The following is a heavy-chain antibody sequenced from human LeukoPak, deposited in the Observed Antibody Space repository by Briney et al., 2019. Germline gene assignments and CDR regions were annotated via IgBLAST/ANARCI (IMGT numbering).Heavy chain of an antibody. Sequence: SETLSLTCTVSGGSISSYYWSWIRQPAGKGLEWIGRIYSSGSTNYNPSLKSRVTMSVDTSKSQFSLNLTSVTAADTAVYYCARDRGGSYDTRALDYWGQGALVTVSS. V-gene: IGHV4-4*07. J-gene: IGHJ4*02. CDR2: IYSSGST. D-gene: IGHD1-26*01. CDR3: ARDRGGSYDTRALDY. CDR1: GGSISSYY.